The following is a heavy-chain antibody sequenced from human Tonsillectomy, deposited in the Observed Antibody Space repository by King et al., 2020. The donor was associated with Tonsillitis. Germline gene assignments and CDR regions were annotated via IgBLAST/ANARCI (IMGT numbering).Heavy chain of an antibody. V-gene: IGHV3-7*01. CDR3: ARIRLWFGQFYYFDY. Sequence: QLVQSGGGLVQPGGSLRLSCAASKFTFNNHLMSWVRQAPGKGLERLANIKQDGSEKYCVESVKGRFTISRYNANNSLYLQMNSLRSEDTAVYYCARIRLWFGQFYYFDYWGQGTLVTVSS. CDR2: IKQDGSEK. D-gene: IGHD3-10*01. J-gene: IGHJ4*02. CDR1: KFTFNNHL.